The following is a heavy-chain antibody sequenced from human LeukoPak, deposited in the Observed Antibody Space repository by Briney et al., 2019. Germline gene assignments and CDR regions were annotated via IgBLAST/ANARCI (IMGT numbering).Heavy chain of an antibody. Sequence: GGSLRLSCAASGFTFSTYEMNWVRQAPGKGLEWVSYISISASTIYYADSVQGRFTISRDNSKNTLYLELNSLRAEDAAVYFCAMAVIGSGWTLDYWGQGTLVTVSA. CDR2: ISISASTI. J-gene: IGHJ4*02. D-gene: IGHD6-19*01. CDR1: GFTFSTYE. V-gene: IGHV3-48*03. CDR3: AMAVIGSGWTLDY.